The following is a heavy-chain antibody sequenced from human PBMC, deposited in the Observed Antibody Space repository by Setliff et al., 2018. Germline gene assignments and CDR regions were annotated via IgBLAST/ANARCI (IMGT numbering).Heavy chain of an antibody. CDR2: IGVYSGNT. Sequence: ASVKVSCKASGYTFTESIVSWVRQAPGQGLEWLGWIGVYSGNTYTAQRFQGRVTMTTDTSTNMAYLELRGLRSDDTAVYYCARLVRYCSTRTCQRASGDEYLGQGTLVTVSS. CDR3: ARLVRYCSTRTCQRASGDEY. CDR1: GYTFTESI. J-gene: IGHJ4*02. D-gene: IGHD2-8*01. V-gene: IGHV1-18*01.